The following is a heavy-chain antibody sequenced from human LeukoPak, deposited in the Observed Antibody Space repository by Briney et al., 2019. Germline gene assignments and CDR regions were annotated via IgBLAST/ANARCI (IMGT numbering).Heavy chain of an antibody. CDR1: GFTVSSNY. J-gene: IGHJ6*02. V-gene: IGHV3-53*01. D-gene: IGHD1-1*01. CDR2: IYSGGST. CDR3: ARVNWPDRYYGMDV. Sequence: PGGSLRLSCAASGFTVSSNYMIWVRQAPGKGLEWVSVIYSGGSTYYADSVKGRFTISRDNSKNTLYLQMNSLRAEDTAVYYCARVNWPDRYYGMDVWGQGTTVTVSS.